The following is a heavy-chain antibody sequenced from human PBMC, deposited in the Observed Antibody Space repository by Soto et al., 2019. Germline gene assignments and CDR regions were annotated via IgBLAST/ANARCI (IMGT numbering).Heavy chain of an antibody. CDR1: GFSLTTSGVC. V-gene: IGHV2-5*02. Sequence: ITLKESGPTLVKPTQTLTLTCTFSGFSLTTSGVCVGWIRQPPGKALEWLALIYWDDEKRYSPSLQSRLTITKDPSKNQVDLTVTNMNPADTGTYYCAHRLYASSDDAFNMCGQGTMVYVSS. D-gene: IGHD6-6*01. J-gene: IGHJ3*02. CDR3: AHRLYASSDDAFNM. CDR2: IYWDDEK.